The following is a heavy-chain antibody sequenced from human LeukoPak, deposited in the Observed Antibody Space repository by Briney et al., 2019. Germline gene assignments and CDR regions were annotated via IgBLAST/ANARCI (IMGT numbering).Heavy chain of an antibody. Sequence: GGSLRLSCAASGFTFDDYGMSWVRQAAGKGLEWVSGINWNGGSTGYADSVKGRFTISRDNAKNSLYLQMNSLRAEDTALYYCARVPVAGTGLYYFDYWGQGTLVTVSS. V-gene: IGHV3-20*04. CDR1: GFTFDDYG. CDR3: ARVPVAGTGLYYFDY. D-gene: IGHD6-19*01. CDR2: INWNGGST. J-gene: IGHJ4*02.